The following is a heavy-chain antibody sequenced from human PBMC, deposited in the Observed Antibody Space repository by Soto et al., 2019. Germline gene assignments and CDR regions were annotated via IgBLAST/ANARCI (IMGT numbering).Heavy chain of an antibody. V-gene: IGHV4-31*03. J-gene: IGHJ5*02. CDR1: GGSISSGGYY. Sequence: QVQLQESGPGLVKPSQTLSLTCTVSGGSISSGGYYWSWIRQHPGKGLEWIGYIYYSGSTYYNPSLKSRVTISVDTSKNQFALKLSSVTAADTAVYYCARAQGRIQLWVRGNWFDPWGQGTLVTVSS. D-gene: IGHD5-18*01. CDR3: ARAQGRIQLWVRGNWFDP. CDR2: IYYSGST.